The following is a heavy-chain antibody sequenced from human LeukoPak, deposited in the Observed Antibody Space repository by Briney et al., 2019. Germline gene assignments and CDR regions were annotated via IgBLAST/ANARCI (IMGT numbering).Heavy chain of an antibody. V-gene: IGHV3-30-3*01. D-gene: IGHD1-26*01. CDR1: GFTFSSYA. J-gene: IGHJ6*02. Sequence: AGGSLRLSCAASGFTFSSYAMHWVRQAPGKGLEWVAIISYDGSNKYYADSVKGRFTISRDNAKNSLYLQMNSLRDEDTAVYYCARSDLRAVGATYDYYYGMDVWGQGTTVTVSS. CDR2: ISYDGSNK. CDR3: ARSDLRAVGATYDYYYGMDV.